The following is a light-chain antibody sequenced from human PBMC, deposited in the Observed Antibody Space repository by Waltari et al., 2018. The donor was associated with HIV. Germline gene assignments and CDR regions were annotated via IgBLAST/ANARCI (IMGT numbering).Light chain of an antibody. CDR2: RAS. J-gene: IGKJ5*01. Sequence: DIQMTQFPSSVSASVGYRVTMTCRATQAISNWVAWYQQKPGKDPKLLTHRASILQEGVTSRFSGSGSGTIFTLTIKTLQPEDFATYFWQQTNSFPITFGQGTRLDSK. CDR3: QQTNSFPIT. V-gene: IGKV1D-12*01. CDR1: QAISNW.